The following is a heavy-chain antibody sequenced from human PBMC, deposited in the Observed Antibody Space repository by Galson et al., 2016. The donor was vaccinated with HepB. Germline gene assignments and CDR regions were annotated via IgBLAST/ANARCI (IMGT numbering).Heavy chain of an antibody. D-gene: IGHD3-10*01. Sequence: SLRLSCAASGFTFSSYALHWVRQAPGKGLEWVAVISYDGSNKYYADSVKGRFTISRDNSKNTLYLQMNSLRAEDTAVYYCARGLSYGHYFDYWGQGTLVTVSS. V-gene: IGHV3-30*04. J-gene: IGHJ4*02. CDR1: GFTFSSYA. CDR2: ISYDGSNK. CDR3: ARGLSYGHYFDY.